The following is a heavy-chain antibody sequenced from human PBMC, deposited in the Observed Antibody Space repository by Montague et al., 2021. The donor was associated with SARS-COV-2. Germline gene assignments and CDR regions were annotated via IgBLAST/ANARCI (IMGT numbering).Heavy chain of an antibody. CDR3: ARDGSSRFEILIGPRHYYGGMDV. J-gene: IGHJ6*02. Sequence: TLSLTCTVSGGSISSGKYYWSWIRQPAGKGLEWIGRMYTSGSTNYNPSLKSRVTISVDTSKNQFSLKLSSVTAADTAVYYCARDGSSRFEILIGPRHYYGGMDVWGQGTTVTVSS. D-gene: IGHD3-9*01. CDR2: MYTSGST. V-gene: IGHV4-61*02. CDR1: GGSISSGKYY.